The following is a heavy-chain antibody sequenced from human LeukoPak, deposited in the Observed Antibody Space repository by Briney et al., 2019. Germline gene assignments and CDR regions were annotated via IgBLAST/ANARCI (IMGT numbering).Heavy chain of an antibody. CDR2: ISTYNGNT. V-gene: IGHV1-18*01. CDR1: GYTFTSYG. Sequence: ASVKVSCKASGYTFTSYGISWMRQAPGQGLEWMGWISTYNGNTNYAQKHQGRVTMTTDTSTSTVYMELRSLRSDDTAVYYCARGGITVAGRSRYSWFDPWGRGTLVTVSS. CDR3: ARGGITVAGRSRYSWFDP. J-gene: IGHJ5*02. D-gene: IGHD6-19*01.